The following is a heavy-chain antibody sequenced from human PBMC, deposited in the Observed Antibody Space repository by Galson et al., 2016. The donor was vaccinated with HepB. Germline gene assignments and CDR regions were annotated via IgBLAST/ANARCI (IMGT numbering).Heavy chain of an antibody. D-gene: IGHD3-22*01. V-gene: IGHV4-34*01. CDR1: GGSFTGYY. Sequence: SETLSLTCTVYGGSFTGYYWSWIRQTPGKGLEWIGEIKHSGSTRYNRSLKSRVTISVDTSKNQFSLRLSSVTAADSAVYYCARIGDYDGTYFQHWGQGTLVTVSS. J-gene: IGHJ1*01. CDR3: ARIGDYDGTYFQH. CDR2: IKHSGST.